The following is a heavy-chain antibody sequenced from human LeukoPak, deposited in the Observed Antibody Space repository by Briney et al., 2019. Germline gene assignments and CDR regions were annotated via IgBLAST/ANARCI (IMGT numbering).Heavy chain of an antibody. CDR2: INHSGST. Sequence: SETLSLTCAVYGGSFSGYYWSWIRQPPGKGLEWIGEINHSGSTNYNPSLKSRVTISVDTSKNQFSLKLSSVTAADTAVYYCARARGELPSLIDYWGQGTLVTVSS. D-gene: IGHD1-26*01. CDR1: GGSFSGYY. V-gene: IGHV4-34*01. J-gene: IGHJ4*02. CDR3: ARARGELPSLIDY.